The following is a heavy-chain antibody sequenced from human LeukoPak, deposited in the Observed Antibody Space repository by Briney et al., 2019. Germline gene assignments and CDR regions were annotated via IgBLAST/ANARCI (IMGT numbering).Heavy chain of an antibody. CDR1: GFTFSVYD. J-gene: IGHJ4*02. D-gene: IGHD1-26*01. CDR2: ITIAGDT. V-gene: IGHV3-13*01. Sequence: GGSLRLSCAASGFTFSVYDMHWVRQATGKGLEWVSAITIAGDTYYPGSVKGRFTISRENAKNSFYLQMDSLRAGDTAAYYCASGSHFDYWGQGTLVTVSS. CDR3: ASGSHFDY.